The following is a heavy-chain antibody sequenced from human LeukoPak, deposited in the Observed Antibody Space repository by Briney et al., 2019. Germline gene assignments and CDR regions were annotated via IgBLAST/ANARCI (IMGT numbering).Heavy chain of an antibody. CDR3: ARDLGIAAAKSDY. Sequence: GGSLRLSCAASGFTFSSYSMNWARQAPGKGLEWVSSIRSSSSYIYYADSVKGRFTISRDNAKNSLYLQMNSLRAEDTAVYYCARDLGIAAAKSDYWGQGTLVTVSS. CDR2: IRSSSSYI. D-gene: IGHD6-13*01. V-gene: IGHV3-21*01. J-gene: IGHJ4*02. CDR1: GFTFSSYS.